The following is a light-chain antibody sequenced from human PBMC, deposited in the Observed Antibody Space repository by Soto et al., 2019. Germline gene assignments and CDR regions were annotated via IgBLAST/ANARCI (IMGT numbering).Light chain of an antibody. CDR3: QQYGSSIP. CDR2: DAS. Sequence: EVVLTQSPGTLSLSPGERATLSFRASQSVSSSYLAWYQQKPGLAPRLLIYDASSRATGIPDRFSGSGSGTDFTLTISRLEPEDFAVYYCQQYGSSIPFGQGTRLEIK. V-gene: IGKV3D-20*01. J-gene: IGKJ5*01. CDR1: QSVSSSY.